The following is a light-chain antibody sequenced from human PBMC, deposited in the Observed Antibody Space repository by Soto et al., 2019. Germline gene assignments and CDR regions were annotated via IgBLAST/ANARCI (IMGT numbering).Light chain of an antibody. Sequence: SALTQPASVSGSPGQSITISCTGTSSDVGGYNYVSWYQQHPDKAPKLMIYEVSNRPSGVSNRFSGSKSGNTASLTISGLQAEDEADYYCTSYTSSSTSVFGGGTQLTVL. CDR1: SSDVGGYNY. CDR2: EVS. J-gene: IGLJ3*02. V-gene: IGLV2-14*01. CDR3: TSYTSSSTSV.